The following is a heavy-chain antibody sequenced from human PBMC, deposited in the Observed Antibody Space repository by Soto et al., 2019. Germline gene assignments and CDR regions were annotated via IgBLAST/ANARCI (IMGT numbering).Heavy chain of an antibody. CDR2: IFHSGTT. D-gene: IGHD1-20*01. V-gene: IGHV4-61*01. CDR1: GGSVSSGSYY. Sequence: QVQLQESGPGLLKASETLSLSCTVSGGSVSSGSYYWSWIRQPPGKGLEWIGNIFHSGTTNYNPSLKSRVIVSVDTPTNPFSLRLSSVTAADTAVYYCARVQITGPVDSWGQGNLVTVSS. CDR3: ARVQITGPVDS. J-gene: IGHJ4*02.